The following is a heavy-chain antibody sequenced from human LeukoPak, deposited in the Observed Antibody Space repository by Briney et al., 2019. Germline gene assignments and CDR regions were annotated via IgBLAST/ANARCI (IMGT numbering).Heavy chain of an antibody. Sequence: GGSLRLSCAASGFTFSSHWMTWVRQAPGKGLEWVANINQDGSEEYYVDSLLGLFSISRDNAKKSLYLRMNSLRADDTAVYYCARDATPDGVVLDYWGQGALVTVSS. J-gene: IGHJ4*02. CDR3: ARDATPDGVVLDY. V-gene: IGHV3-7*05. CDR1: GFTFSSHW. CDR2: INQDGSEE. D-gene: IGHD2-8*02.